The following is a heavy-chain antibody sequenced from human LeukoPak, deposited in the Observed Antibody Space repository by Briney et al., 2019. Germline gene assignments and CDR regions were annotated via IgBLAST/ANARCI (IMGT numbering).Heavy chain of an antibody. V-gene: IGHV3-23*01. CDR2: ISGSGGST. Sequence: GGSLRLSCAASGFTFSSYAMSWVRQAPGKGLEWVSAISGSGGSTYYADSVKGRFTISRDNSKNTLYLQMNSLRAEDTAVYYCAKAGVDYGDWYYFDYWGQGTLVTVSS. J-gene: IGHJ4*02. CDR1: GFTFSSYA. D-gene: IGHD4-17*01. CDR3: AKAGVDYGDWYYFDY.